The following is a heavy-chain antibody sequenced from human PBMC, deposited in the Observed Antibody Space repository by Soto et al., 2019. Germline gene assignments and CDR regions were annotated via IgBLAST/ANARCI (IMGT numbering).Heavy chain of an antibody. CDR2: ISGSGSVR. D-gene: IGHD7-27*01. V-gene: IGHV3-11*01. Sequence: QVQLVESGGGLVKPGWSLRLSCGTSGCTFSDYYMSWIRQAPGTGLEWISYISGSGSVRYYADSVKGRFTISRDNAKNSLYLQMNSLRSDDTAVYFCARATGHWGSSCYYYGMDVLGQGPTVTVSS. CDR3: ARATGHWGSSCYYYGMDV. J-gene: IGHJ6*02. CDR1: GCTFSDYY.